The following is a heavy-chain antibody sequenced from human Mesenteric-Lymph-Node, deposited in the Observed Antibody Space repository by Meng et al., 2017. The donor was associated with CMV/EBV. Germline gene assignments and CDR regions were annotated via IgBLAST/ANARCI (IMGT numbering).Heavy chain of an antibody. Sequence: ASVPVSCQASGYTFPSYGISWVRQAPGQGLAWMGWISAYNGNTNYAQKLQGRVTMTTDTSTSTAYMELRSLRSDDTAVYYCARDSPPTYYDFWSGSFYYYGMDVWGQGTTVTVSS. CDR1: GYTFPSYG. CDR2: ISAYNGNT. V-gene: IGHV1-18*01. CDR3: ARDSPPTYYDFWSGSFYYYGMDV. J-gene: IGHJ6*02. D-gene: IGHD3-3*01.